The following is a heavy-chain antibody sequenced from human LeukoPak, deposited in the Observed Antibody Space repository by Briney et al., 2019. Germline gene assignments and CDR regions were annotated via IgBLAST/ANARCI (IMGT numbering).Heavy chain of an antibody. D-gene: IGHD1-26*01. CDR2: IHSGDNT. J-gene: IGHJ3*02. CDR1: GLNVSTNY. V-gene: IGHV3-53*04. CDR3: ARSGFPRGRYYDTFDI. Sequence: GGSLRLSCAASGLNVSTNYMSWVRQAPGKGLEWVSIIHSGDNTYYADSVKGRFTISRHNSKNTLFLQMNSLRAEDTAVYYCARSGFPRGRYYDTFDIWGQGTMVTVSP.